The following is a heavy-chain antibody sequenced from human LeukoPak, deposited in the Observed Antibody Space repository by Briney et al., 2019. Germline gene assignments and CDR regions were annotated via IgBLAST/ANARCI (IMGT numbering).Heavy chain of an antibody. V-gene: IGHV1-2*06. CDR2: INPNSGGT. J-gene: IGHJ4*02. CDR3: ARIGSNYNFDY. D-gene: IGHD5-24*01. Sequence: ASVKVSCKTSGYTFTAYYMHWVRQAPGQGLEWMGRINPNSGGTNYARKFQGRVTLTRDTSISTAYIEMSGLTSDDAAVYFCARIGSNYNFDYWGQGTLVTVSS. CDR1: GYTFTAYY.